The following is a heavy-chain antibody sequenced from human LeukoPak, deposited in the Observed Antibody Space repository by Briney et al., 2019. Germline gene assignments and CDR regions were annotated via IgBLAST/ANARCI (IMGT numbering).Heavy chain of an antibody. V-gene: IGHV2-70*04. CDR1: GFSLSTSGVR. J-gene: IGHJ4*02. Sequence: SGPALVKPTQTLTLTCTFSGFSLSTSGVRVSWIRQPPGKALEWLARIDWDGDKFYSPSLKTRLTISKDTSKNQVVLTLTNMDPVDTATYYCARIFATGASFDYWGQGTLVTVSS. CDR2: IDWDGDK. CDR3: ARIFATGASFDY. D-gene: IGHD1-7*01.